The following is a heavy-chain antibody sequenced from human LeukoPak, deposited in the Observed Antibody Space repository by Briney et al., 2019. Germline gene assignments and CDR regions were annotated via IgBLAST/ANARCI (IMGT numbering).Heavy chain of an antibody. CDR1: GYSISSGYY. Sequence: SETLSLTCTVSGYSISSGYYWGWIRQPPGKGLEWIGSIYHSGSTYYNPSLKSRVTISVDTSKNQFSLKLSSVTAADTAVYYCATNKGDCSSTSCFNWFDPWGQGTLVTVSS. D-gene: IGHD2-2*01. CDR2: IYHSGST. CDR3: ATNKGDCSSTSCFNWFDP. J-gene: IGHJ5*02. V-gene: IGHV4-38-2*02.